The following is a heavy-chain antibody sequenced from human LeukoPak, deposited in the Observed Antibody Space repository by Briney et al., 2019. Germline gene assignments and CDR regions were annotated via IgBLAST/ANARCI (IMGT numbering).Heavy chain of an antibody. J-gene: IGHJ4*02. CDR3: ARHRTASDY. Sequence: GGSLRLSCAASGFTVSSNYMSWLRQAPGKGLEWVSSITTSSSYIYYADSVKVRFTISRDNAKNSLYLQMTSLRAEDTAVYYCARHRTASDYWGQGTLVTVSS. V-gene: IGHV3-21*01. D-gene: IGHD3-16*02. CDR1: GFTVSSNY. CDR2: ITTSSSYI.